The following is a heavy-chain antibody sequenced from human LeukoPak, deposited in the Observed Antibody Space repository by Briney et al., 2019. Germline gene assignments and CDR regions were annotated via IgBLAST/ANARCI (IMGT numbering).Heavy chain of an antibody. Sequence: PSETPSLTCTVSGGSISSYYWSWIRQPPGKGLEWIGYIYYSGSTNYNPSLKSRVTISVDTSKNQFSLKLSSVTAADTAVYYCARHFGSPTPPADGAFDIWGQGTMVTVSS. J-gene: IGHJ3*02. CDR1: GGSISSYY. CDR2: IYYSGST. D-gene: IGHD1-26*01. V-gene: IGHV4-59*08. CDR3: ARHFGSPTPPADGAFDI.